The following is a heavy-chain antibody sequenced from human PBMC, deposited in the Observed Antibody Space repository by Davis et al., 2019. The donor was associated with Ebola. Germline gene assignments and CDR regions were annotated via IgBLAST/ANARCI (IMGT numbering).Heavy chain of an antibody. CDR3: ARDGGGSYSTFQH. V-gene: IGHV3-23*01. CDR1: GFTFSSYA. D-gene: IGHD3-10*01. Sequence: GESLKISCAASGFTFSSYAMSWVRQAPGKGLEWVSAISGSGGSTYYADSVKGRFTISRDNAKNTLYLQMNSLRAEDTAVYYCARDGGGSYSTFQHWGQGTLVTVSS. J-gene: IGHJ1*01. CDR2: ISGSGGST.